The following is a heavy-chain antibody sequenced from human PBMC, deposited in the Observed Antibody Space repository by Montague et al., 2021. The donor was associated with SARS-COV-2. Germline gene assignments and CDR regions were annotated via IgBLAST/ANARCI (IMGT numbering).Heavy chain of an antibody. Sequence: SETLSLTCTVSGGSISSYYWSWIRQPPEKGLEWIGYIYYSGSTNYNPSLKSRVTISVDTSKNQFSLKLSSVTAADTAVYYCARYGSGKYHADYSGSYHLDYWGQGTLVTVSS. J-gene: IGHJ4*02. CDR1: GGSISSYY. CDR3: ARYGSGKYHADYSGSYHLDY. V-gene: IGHV4-59*01. D-gene: IGHD1-26*01. CDR2: IYYSGST.